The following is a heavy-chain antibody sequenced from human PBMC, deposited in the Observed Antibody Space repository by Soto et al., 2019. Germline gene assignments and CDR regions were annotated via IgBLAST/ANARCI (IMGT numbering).Heavy chain of an antibody. Sequence: PSETLSLTCAVYGGSSSGYYWSWIRQPPGKGLEWIGEINHSGSTNYNPSLKSRVTISVDTSRNQFSLKLSSVTAADTAVYYCARTPAGYYYYYYMDVWGKGTTVTVSS. D-gene: IGHD6-13*01. CDR1: GGSSSGYY. CDR3: ARTPAGYYYYYYMDV. CDR2: INHSGST. V-gene: IGHV4-34*01. J-gene: IGHJ6*03.